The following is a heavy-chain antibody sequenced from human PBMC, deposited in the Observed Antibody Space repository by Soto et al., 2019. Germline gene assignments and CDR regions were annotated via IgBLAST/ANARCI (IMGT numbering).Heavy chain of an antibody. CDR3: ARYCSGGSCYQFLRRYYYGMDV. D-gene: IGHD2-15*01. J-gene: IGHJ6*02. Sequence: GGSLRLSCAASGFTFSSYWMSWVRQAPGKGLEWVANIKQDGSEKYYVDSVKGRCTISRDNAKNSLYLQMNSLRAEDTAVYYCARYCSGGSCYQFLRRYYYGMDVWGQGTTVTVSS. CDR1: GFTFSSYW. V-gene: IGHV3-7*01. CDR2: IKQDGSEK.